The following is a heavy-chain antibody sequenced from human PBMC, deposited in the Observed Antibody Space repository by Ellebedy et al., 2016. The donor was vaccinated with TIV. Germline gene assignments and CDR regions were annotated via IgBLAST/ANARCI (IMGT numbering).Heavy chain of an antibody. CDR3: ARLPYYGSNSRGAVDI. Sequence: SETLSLTXTVSGGSISSYYWSWIRQFPGKGLEWIGYISYSGATNYNPSLRGRVTISLDTSKNQFSLKVISVTAADTAEYYCARLPYYGSNSRGAVDIWGQGTMVTVSS. V-gene: IGHV4-59*01. J-gene: IGHJ3*02. CDR2: ISYSGAT. CDR1: GGSISSYY. D-gene: IGHD4-23*01.